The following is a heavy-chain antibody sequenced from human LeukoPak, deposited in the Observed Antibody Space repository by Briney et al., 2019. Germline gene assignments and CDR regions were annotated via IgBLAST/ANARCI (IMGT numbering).Heavy chain of an antibody. CDR3: ARAYLRYFDWLPPYYFDY. V-gene: IGHV3-30*04. D-gene: IGHD3-9*01. CDR2: ISYDGSNK. Sequence: SGGSLRLSCAASGFTFSSYAMHWVRQAPGKGLEWVAVISYDGSNKYYADSVKGRFTISRDNAKNSLYLQMNSLRAEDTAVYYCARAYLRYFDWLPPYYFDYWGQGTLVTVSS. J-gene: IGHJ4*02. CDR1: GFTFSSYA.